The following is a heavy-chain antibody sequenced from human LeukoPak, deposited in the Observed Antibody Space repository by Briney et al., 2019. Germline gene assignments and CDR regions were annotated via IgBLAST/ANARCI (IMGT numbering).Heavy chain of an antibody. Sequence: GGSLRLSCAASGFTFDTYGMLWVRQAPGKGLEWVAVIAYDGSNKYYADSVKGRFTISRDNSKNTLYLQMNSLRGEDTAVYYCASTLTRITIFGVPSSDYYYGMDVWGQGTTVTVSS. D-gene: IGHD3-3*01. J-gene: IGHJ6*02. V-gene: IGHV3-30*03. CDR2: IAYDGSNK. CDR1: GFTFDTYG. CDR3: ASTLTRITIFGVPSSDYYYGMDV.